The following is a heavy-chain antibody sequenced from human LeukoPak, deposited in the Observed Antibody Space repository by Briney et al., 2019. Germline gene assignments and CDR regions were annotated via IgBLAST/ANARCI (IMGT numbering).Heavy chain of an antibody. Sequence: GGSLRLSCAASGFTFSSYSMNWVRQAPGKGLEWVSSISSSSSYIYYADSVKGQFTISRDNAKNSLYLQMNSLRAEDTAVYYCARGSGYESPFDYWGQGTLVTVSS. V-gene: IGHV3-21*01. CDR1: GFTFSSYS. CDR2: ISSSSSYI. CDR3: ARGSGYESPFDY. J-gene: IGHJ4*02. D-gene: IGHD5-12*01.